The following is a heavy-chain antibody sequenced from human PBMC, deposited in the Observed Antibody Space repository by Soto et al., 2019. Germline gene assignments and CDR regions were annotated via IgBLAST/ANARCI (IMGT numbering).Heavy chain of an antibody. CDR1: GYSFTSYW. J-gene: IGHJ6*02. CDR3: ARTGIVVVPAAIRYYYGMDV. Sequence: GASLKISCKGSGYSFTSYWISGVRQMPGKGLEWMGRIDPSDSYTNYSPSFQGHVTISADKSISTAYLQWSSLKASDTAMYYCARTGIVVVPAAIRYYYGMDVWGQGTTVTVSS. V-gene: IGHV5-10-1*01. D-gene: IGHD2-2*02. CDR2: IDPSDSYT.